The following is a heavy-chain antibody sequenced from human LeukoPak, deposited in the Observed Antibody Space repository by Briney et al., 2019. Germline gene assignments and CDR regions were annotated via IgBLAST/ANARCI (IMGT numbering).Heavy chain of an antibody. CDR3: TRGSSWYRGIEY. CDR2: ISTNGGST. D-gene: IGHD6-13*01. CDR1: GFTFSSYG. V-gene: IGHV3-64*01. J-gene: IGHJ4*02. Sequence: GGPQRLSCAASGFTFSSYGMHWVRQAPGKGLEYVSAISTNGGSTYYANSVKGRFTISRDNSKNTLYLQMGSLRAEDMAVYYCTRGSSWYRGIEYWGQGTLVTVSS.